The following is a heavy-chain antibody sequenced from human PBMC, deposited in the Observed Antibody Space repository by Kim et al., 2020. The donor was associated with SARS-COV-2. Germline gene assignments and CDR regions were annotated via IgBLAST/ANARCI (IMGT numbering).Heavy chain of an antibody. CDR1: GFTFSDHY. V-gene: IGHV3-72*01. CDR2: TRNKSNSYTT. CDR3: ARDSLSV. Sequence: GGSLRLSCAASGFTFSDHYMDWVRQAPGKGLEWVGRTRNKSNSYTTEYAASVKGRFTISRDDSKNSLYLQMNSLKTEDTAVYYCARDSLSVWGQGTTVTVSS. J-gene: IGHJ6*02. D-gene: IGHD3-16*02.